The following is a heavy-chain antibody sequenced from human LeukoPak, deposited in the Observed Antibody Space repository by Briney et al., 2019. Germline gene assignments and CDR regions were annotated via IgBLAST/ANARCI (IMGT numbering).Heavy chain of an antibody. CDR3: AKGSWSHYHGMDV. CDR1: GFRFSSYS. D-gene: IGHD2-15*01. J-gene: IGHJ6*02. Sequence: GSLRLSCAASGFRFSSYSMNWVRQAPGKGLEWIGEISHIGSTNFSPSLKSRVSILIDKSKNQFSLQLSSVAAADTAVYYCAKGSWSHYHGMDVWGQGTTVTVSS. CDR2: ISHIGST. V-gene: IGHV4-4*02.